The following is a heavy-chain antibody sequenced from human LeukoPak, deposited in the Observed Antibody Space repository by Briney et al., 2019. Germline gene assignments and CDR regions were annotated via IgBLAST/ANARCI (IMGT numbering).Heavy chain of an antibody. CDR2: IYSGGST. Sequence: GGSLRLSCAASGFTFTNYAMSWVGQAPGKGLEWGSVIYSGGSTYSADSVKGRFTISRDNSKNTLYLQMNSLRADDTAVYYCAGVAPGNYFDYWGQGTLVTVSS. CDR3: AGVAPGNYFDY. D-gene: IGHD2-15*01. V-gene: IGHV3-53*01. CDR1: GFTFTNYA. J-gene: IGHJ4*02.